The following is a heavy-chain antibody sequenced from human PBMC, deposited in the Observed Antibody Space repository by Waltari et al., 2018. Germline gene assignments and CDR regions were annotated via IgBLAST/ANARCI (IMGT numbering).Heavy chain of an antibody. D-gene: IGHD6-19*01. CDR3: ARDQVAVAGPDY. Sequence: EVQLVESGGGLVKPGGSLRLSCAASGFTFSSYSMNWVRQAPGKGLEWVSSISSSSSYIDYADSVKGRFTISRDNAKNSLYLQMNSLRAEDTAVYYCARDQVAVAGPDYWGQEPWSPSPQ. CDR1: GFTFSSYS. J-gene: IGHJ4*01. CDR2: ISSSSSYI. V-gene: IGHV3-21*01.